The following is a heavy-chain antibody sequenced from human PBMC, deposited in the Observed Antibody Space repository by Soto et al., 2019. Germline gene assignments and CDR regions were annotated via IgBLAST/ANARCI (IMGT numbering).Heavy chain of an antibody. CDR2: MNPNSGNT. CDR3: ASASEHGYSGYNWFDP. Sequence: QVQLVQSGAEVKKPGASVKVSCKASGYTFTSYDINWVRQATGQGLEWMGWMNPNSGNTGYAQKFQGRVTMTRKTSISTAYMDLSSLRSEHTAVYYCASASEHGYSGYNWFDPWGQGTLVTVSS. D-gene: IGHD5-12*01. CDR1: GYTFTSYD. V-gene: IGHV1-8*01. J-gene: IGHJ5*02.